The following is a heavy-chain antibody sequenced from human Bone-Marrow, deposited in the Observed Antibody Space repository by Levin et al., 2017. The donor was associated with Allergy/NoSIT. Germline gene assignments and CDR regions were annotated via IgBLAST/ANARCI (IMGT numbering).Heavy chain of an antibody. J-gene: IGHJ4*02. V-gene: IGHV3-30-3*01. CDR1: GFTFSSYA. D-gene: IGHD3-22*01. Sequence: GESLKISCAASGFTFSSYAMHWVRQAPGKGLEWVAVISYDGSNKYYADSVKGRFTISRDNSKNTLYLQMNSLRAEDTAVYYCARDGFTMIVVVRDGLYFDYWGQGTLVTVSS. CDR3: ARDGFTMIVVVRDGLYFDY. CDR2: ISYDGSNK.